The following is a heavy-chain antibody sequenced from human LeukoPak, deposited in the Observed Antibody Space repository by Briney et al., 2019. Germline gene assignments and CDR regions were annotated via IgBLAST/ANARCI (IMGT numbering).Heavy chain of an antibody. Sequence: PGGPLRLSCAASGFTFSSYSMNWVRQATGKGLEWVSYISSSSSTIYNADSVKGRFTISRDNSKNSLYLQMNSLRAEDTAVYYCAREHYSSGWYYFDYWGQGTLVTVSS. CDR2: ISSSSSTI. CDR3: AREHYSSGWYYFDY. J-gene: IGHJ4*02. V-gene: IGHV3-48*01. CDR1: GFTFSSYS. D-gene: IGHD6-19*01.